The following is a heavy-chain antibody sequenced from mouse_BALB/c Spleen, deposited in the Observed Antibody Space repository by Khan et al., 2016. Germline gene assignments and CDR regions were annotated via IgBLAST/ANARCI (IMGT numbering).Heavy chain of an antibody. J-gene: IGHJ2*01. D-gene: IGHD2-1*01. CDR3: SIYYVNYFHY. CDR2: IYPGNVNT. Sequence: QVQLKESGPELVKPGASVRISCKASGYTFTSYYIHWVKQRPGQGLEWIGWIYPGNVNTKNNEKSKGKATLTADTSSGTAYMQLRSLTYEDSAVYFSSIYYVNYFHYWGQRTTLPVSS. CDR1: GYTFTSYY. V-gene: IGHV1S56*01.